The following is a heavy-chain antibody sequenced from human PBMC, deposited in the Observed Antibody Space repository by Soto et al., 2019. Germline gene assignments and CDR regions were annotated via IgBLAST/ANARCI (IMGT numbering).Heavy chain of an antibody. CDR3: ARARDYGHHTGDY. CDR1: GYTFTSYG. Sequence: QVQLVQSGAEVKKPGASVKVSCKASGYTFTSYGISWVRQAPGQGLEWMGWINTYNGNTNYAQKLQSRGTMTTDTYTSKADMELRSLRSDDTAVYYCARARDYGHHTGDYWGQGTLVTVSS. D-gene: IGHD4-17*01. V-gene: IGHV1-18*01. J-gene: IGHJ4*02. CDR2: INTYNGNT.